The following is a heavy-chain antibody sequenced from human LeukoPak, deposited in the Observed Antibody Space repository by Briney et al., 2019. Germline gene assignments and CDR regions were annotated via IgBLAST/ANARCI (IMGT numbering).Heavy chain of an antibody. CDR2: IKSQPDGGTT. D-gene: IGHD1-26*01. CDR1: GFTFSTYA. Sequence: GGSLRLSCAASGFTFSTYAMNWVRQAPGKGLEWVGHIKSQPDGGTTDYAAPVKGRFTISRDDSKNTLYLQMNSLKTEDTAVYYCTTDSGPPSGYFDYWGQGTLVTVSS. V-gene: IGHV3-15*01. J-gene: IGHJ4*02. CDR3: TTDSGPPSGYFDY.